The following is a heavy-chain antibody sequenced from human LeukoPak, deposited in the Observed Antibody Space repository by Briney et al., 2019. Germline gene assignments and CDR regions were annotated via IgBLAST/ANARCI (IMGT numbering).Heavy chain of an antibody. V-gene: IGHV4-31*03. Sequence: SQTLSLTCTVSGASVSATNYYWSWLRQHPGKGPEWIAYIYYDAGAYYNPSLESRVTISLDSSANQFSLKLSSVTAADTAVYYCAREAYDSSGYYYYYGMDVWGQGTTVTVSS. CDR1: GASVSATNYY. CDR3: AREAYDSSGYYYYYGMDV. J-gene: IGHJ6*02. D-gene: IGHD3-22*01. CDR2: IYYDAGA.